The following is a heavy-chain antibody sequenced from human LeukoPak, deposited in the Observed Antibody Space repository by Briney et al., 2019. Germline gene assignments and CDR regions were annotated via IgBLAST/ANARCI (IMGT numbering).Heavy chain of an antibody. Sequence: GGSLRLSCAASGFTFSSYGMHWVRQAPGKGLEWVAFIRYDGSNKYYADSVKGRFTISRDNSKNTLYLQMNSLRAEDTAVYYCAKDGVLKVDTAILWGQGTLVTVPS. CDR3: AKDGVLKVDTAIL. CDR1: GFTFSSYG. J-gene: IGHJ4*02. V-gene: IGHV3-30*02. D-gene: IGHD5-18*01. CDR2: IRYDGSNK.